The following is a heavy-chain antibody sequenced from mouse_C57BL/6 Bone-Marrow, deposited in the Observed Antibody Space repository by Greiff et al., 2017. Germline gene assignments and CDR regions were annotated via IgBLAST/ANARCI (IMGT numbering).Heavy chain of an antibody. CDR2: ISNLAYSI. J-gene: IGHJ1*03. D-gene: IGHD2-3*01. Sequence: EVQVVESGGGLVQPGGSLKLSCAASGFTFSDYGMAWVRQAPRTGPEWVAFISNLAYSIYYADTVTGRFTISRENAKNTLYLAMSSLRSEDTAMYYCARGGIYDGYYDWYFDVWGTGTTVTVSS. CDR1: GFTFSDYG. V-gene: IGHV5-15*01. CDR3: ARGGIYDGYYDWYFDV.